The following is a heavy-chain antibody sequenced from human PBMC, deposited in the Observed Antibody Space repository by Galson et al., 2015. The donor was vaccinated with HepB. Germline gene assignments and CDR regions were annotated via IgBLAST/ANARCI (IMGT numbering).Heavy chain of an antibody. Sequence: PALVKPTQTLTLTCTFSGFSLNNTAVGVAWIRQPPGKALEWLALVYWNDDKRYSPSLKSRVAVIKDTSKSQVTLRMTDFDPVDTATYYCALTPYIRTAGFFKAGAQEKFATAPPPPPKGHPSSPWR. CDR1: GFSLNNTAVG. D-gene: IGHD2-21*02. CDR3: ALTPYIRTAGFFKAGAQEKFATAPPPPPKGHPSSP. CDR2: VYWNDDK. V-gene: IGHV2-5*01. J-gene: IGHJ5*02.